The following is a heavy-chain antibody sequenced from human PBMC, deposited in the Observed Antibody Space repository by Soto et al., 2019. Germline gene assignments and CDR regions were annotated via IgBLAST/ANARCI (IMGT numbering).Heavy chain of an antibody. D-gene: IGHD3-3*02. J-gene: IGHJ5*02. Sequence: KPSETLSLTCTVSGDSIISSGFYWGWVRHPPGRGLEWIGSIFYLGSSYYNPSLKSRVTMSVDTSKNQFSLRLRSVTAADTALYFCARHSLALRKNNRFDPWGQGIMVHVP. CDR1: GDSIISSGFY. CDR3: ARHSLALRKNNRFDP. V-gene: IGHV4-39*01. CDR2: IFYLGSS.